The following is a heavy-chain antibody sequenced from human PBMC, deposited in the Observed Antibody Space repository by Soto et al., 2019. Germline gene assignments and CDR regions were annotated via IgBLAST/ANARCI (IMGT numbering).Heavy chain of an antibody. J-gene: IGHJ5*02. V-gene: IGHV4-4*02. CDR2: IFHDGTA. Sequence: PSETLSLTCAVSGVFISSGNWWTWVRQTPQRGLEYIGEIFHDGTATYNPSLQSRVSISLDTSNNHFSLKMTSVTAADTAIYFCARAERFPRSWFDPWGQGTQVTVSS. CDR3: ARAERFPRSWFDP. D-gene: IGHD3-10*01. CDR1: GVFISSGNW.